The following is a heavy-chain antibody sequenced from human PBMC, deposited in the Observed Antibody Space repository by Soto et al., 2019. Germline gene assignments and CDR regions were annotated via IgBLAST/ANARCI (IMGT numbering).Heavy chain of an antibody. CDR1: GYTFTSYA. J-gene: IGHJ3*02. Sequence: QVQLVQSGAEVKKPGASVKVSCKASGYTFTSYAMHWVRQAPGQRLEWMGWINAGNGNTKYSQKFQGRVTITRDTSASTAYMELSSLRSEDTAVYYCARGAPCDDAFDIWGQGTMVTVSS. V-gene: IGHV1-3*01. CDR2: INAGNGNT. CDR3: ARGAPCDDAFDI.